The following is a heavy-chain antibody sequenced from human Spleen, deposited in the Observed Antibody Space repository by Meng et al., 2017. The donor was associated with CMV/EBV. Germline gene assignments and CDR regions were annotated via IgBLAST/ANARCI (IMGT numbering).Heavy chain of an antibody. CDR1: GGSISSYY. Sequence: QVQLQEPGPGLVKPSETLSLTCTVSGGSISSYYWSWIRQPPGKGLEWIGYIYYSGSTNYNPSLKSRVTISVDTSKNQFSLKLSSVTAADTAVYYCARAPVATGYYFDYWGQGTLVTVSS. V-gene: IGHV4-59*01. CDR2: IYYSGST. J-gene: IGHJ4*02. CDR3: ARAPVATGYYFDY. D-gene: IGHD5-12*01.